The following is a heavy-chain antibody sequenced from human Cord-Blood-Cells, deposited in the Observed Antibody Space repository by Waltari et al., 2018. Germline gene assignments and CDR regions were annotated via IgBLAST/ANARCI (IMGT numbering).Heavy chain of an antibody. V-gene: IGHV1-2*04. CDR3: ARRDWARGYVDY. D-gene: IGHD3-9*01. CDR2: INPITGGR. J-gene: IGHJ4*02. Sequence: QVQLVQSGAEVKKPGASVKVSCKAPGYTFTGYYMHWLRPAPGQGLEWMGWINPITGGRIDAQDVPVWVTMSRDTSISTAYMGVRRLRSDDTAVYYSARRDWARGYVDYWGQGALVTVSS. CDR1: GYTFTGYY.